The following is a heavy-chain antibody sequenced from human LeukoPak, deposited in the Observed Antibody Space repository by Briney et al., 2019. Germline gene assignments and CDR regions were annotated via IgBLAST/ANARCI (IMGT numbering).Heavy chain of an antibody. CDR2: INSDGSST. CDR1: GFTFSSYW. CDR3: ARDQQYYDSSGYYRFDY. D-gene: IGHD3-22*01. Sequence: GGSLRLSCAASGFTFSSYWMHWVRQAPGKGLVWVSRINSDGSSTSHADSVKGRFTISRDNAKNTLYLQMNSLRAEDTAVYYCARDQQYYDSSGYYRFDYWGQGTLVTVSS. J-gene: IGHJ4*02. V-gene: IGHV3-74*01.